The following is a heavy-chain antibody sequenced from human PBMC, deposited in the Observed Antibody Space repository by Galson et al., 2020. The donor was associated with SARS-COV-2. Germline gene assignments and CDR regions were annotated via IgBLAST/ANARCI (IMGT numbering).Heavy chain of an antibody. V-gene: IGHV4-34*01. J-gene: IGHJ5*01. CDR2: IHHRETT. D-gene: IGHD3-16*01. Sequence: SQASETLSLTCAVSGESFNDHFWTWIRQSPERGLEWIGQIHHRETTAYNPSLGSRVTLSVDMSKNQFSLKLKSVTAADTAVYYCARNTRRFGDLLLNWFDSWGQGTLVTVSA. CDR1: GESFNDHF. CDR3: ARNTRRFGDLLLNWFDS.